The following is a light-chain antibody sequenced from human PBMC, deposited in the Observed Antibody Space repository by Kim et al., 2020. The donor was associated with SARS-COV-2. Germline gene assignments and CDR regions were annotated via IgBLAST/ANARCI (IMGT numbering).Light chain of an antibody. CDR2: MAS. CDR1: RGVTSNY. Sequence: SPGEKATLSCRASRGVTSNYLAWYQQKPGQAPRLLIYMASSRATGIPDRFSGSGSGTEFTLTISRLEPEDFAVYYCHQYGSPPSTFGQGTRLEIK. CDR3: HQYGSPPST. V-gene: IGKV3-20*01. J-gene: IGKJ5*01.